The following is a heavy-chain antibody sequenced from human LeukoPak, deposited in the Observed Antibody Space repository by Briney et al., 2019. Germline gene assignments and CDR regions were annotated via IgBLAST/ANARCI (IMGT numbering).Heavy chain of an antibody. Sequence: ASVKVSCKASGYTFTGYYMHWVRQAPGQGLEWMGWINPNSGGTNYAQKFQGRVTMTRDTSISTAYMELSRLRSDGTAVYYCARLYCGGDCLNDAFDIWGQGTMVTVSS. J-gene: IGHJ3*02. D-gene: IGHD2-21*02. CDR3: ARLYCGGDCLNDAFDI. CDR2: INPNSGGT. CDR1: GYTFTGYY. V-gene: IGHV1-2*02.